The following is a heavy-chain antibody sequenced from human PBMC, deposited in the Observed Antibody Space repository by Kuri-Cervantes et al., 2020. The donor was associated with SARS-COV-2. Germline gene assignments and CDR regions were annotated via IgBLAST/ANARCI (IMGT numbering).Heavy chain of an antibody. V-gene: IGHV4-39*01. CDR3: ARHAPFYYYDSSGYYPFDY. CDR1: GDSISNTNYY. Sequence: GSLRLSCAVSGDSISNTNYYWGWIRQPPGKGLEWIGSVSYSGSAYYNPSLKSRVTISVDTSKNQFSLKLSSVTAADTAVYYCARHAPFYYYDSSGYYPFDYWGQGTLVTVSS. D-gene: IGHD3-22*01. J-gene: IGHJ4*02. CDR2: VSYSGSA.